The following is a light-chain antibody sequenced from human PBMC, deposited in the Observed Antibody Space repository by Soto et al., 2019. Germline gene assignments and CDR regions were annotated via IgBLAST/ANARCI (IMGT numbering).Light chain of an antibody. V-gene: IGKV3-15*01. Sequence: EIVRTQSPVTLAVSPGERAALSCRASQNGGSNFAWYQQRPGQALRVLIYGTSTRATGVTARFSGSGSGTDFTLTISSLQSEDFAVSYCQQYNHCPYTFGQGTRLQIK. CDR1: QNGGSN. J-gene: IGKJ2*01. CDR2: GTS. CDR3: QQYNHCPYT.